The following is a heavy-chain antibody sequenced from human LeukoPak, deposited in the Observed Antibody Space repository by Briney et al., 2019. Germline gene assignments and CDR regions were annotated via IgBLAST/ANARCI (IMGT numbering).Heavy chain of an antibody. D-gene: IGHD2-21*02. CDR2: ISYDGSNK. J-gene: IGHJ4*02. CDR3: AIGGLTTIDC. V-gene: IGHV3-30-3*01. CDR1: GFTFSSYA. Sequence: GGSLRLSCAASGFTFSSYAMHWVRQAPGKGLEWVAVISYDGSNKYYADSVKGRFTISRDNSKNTLYLQMNSLRAEDTAVYYCAIGGLTTIDCWGQGTLVAVSP.